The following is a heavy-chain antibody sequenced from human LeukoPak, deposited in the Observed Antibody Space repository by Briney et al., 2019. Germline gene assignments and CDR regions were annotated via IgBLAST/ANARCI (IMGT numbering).Heavy chain of an antibody. D-gene: IGHD5-24*01. V-gene: IGHV3-66*01. CDR1: GFIVSNTY. J-gene: IGHJ4*02. CDR2: IYSGGGT. Sequence: GGSLRLSCAASGFIVSNTYLSWVRQAPGKGLEWVSVIYSGGGTYYADSVKGRFTISRDNSKNTLYLQTNSLRPDDTAVYYCARARREGSNSEWGQGTLVTVSS. CDR3: ARARREGSNSE.